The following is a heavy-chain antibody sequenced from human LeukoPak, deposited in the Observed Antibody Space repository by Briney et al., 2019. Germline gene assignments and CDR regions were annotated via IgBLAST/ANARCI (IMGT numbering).Heavy chain of an antibody. CDR3: ARDRYSGRYYSHGPFDY. CDR2: LYSGGNP. D-gene: IGHD1-26*01. Sequence: GSLRLSCAASGFTISINYISWVRQAPGKGLEWVSVLYSGGNPYYADSVKGRFTISRDISKNTLYLQMNSLRAEDTAVYYCARDRYSGRYYSHGPFDYWGQGTLVTVSS. CDR1: GFTISINY. V-gene: IGHV3-66*01. J-gene: IGHJ4*02.